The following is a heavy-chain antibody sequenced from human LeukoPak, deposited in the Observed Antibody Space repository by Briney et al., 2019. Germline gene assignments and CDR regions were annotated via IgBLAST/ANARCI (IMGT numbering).Heavy chain of an antibody. CDR3: ARDQGGMVYAI. V-gene: IGHV4-31*03. CDR2: IYYSGST. D-gene: IGHD2-8*01. J-gene: IGHJ4*02. CDR1: GGSISSGGYY. Sequence: PSETLSLTCTVSGGSISSGGYYWSWIRQHPGKGLEWIGYIYYSGSTYYNPSLKSRVTISVDTSKNQFSLKLSSVTAADTAVYYYARDQGGMVYAIWGQGTLVTVSS.